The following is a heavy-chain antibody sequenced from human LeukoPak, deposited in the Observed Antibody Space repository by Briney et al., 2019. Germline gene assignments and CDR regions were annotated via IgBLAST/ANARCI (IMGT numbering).Heavy chain of an antibody. CDR2: ISAYNGNT. V-gene: IGHV1-18*01. Sequence: ASVKVSCKASGYTFTSYGISWVRQAPGQGLEWMGWISAYNGNTNYAQKLQGRVTMTTDTSTSTAYMELRSLRSDDTAVYYCARALVHSSSWFYYYYYGMDVWGQGTTVTVSS. J-gene: IGHJ6*02. CDR1: GYTFTSYG. CDR3: ARALVHSSSWFYYYYYGMDV. D-gene: IGHD6-13*01.